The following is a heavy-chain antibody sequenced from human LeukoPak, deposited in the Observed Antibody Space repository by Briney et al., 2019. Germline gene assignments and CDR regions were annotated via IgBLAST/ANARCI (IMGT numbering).Heavy chain of an antibody. CDR2: ISGSGGST. CDR3: AKTPYYDFWGSYYFDY. V-gene: IGHV3-23*01. Sequence: GGSLRLSCAASGFTFSSYAMSWVRQAPGKGLEWVSAISGSGGSTYYADSVKGRFTISRDNSKNTLYLQMNSLRAEDTAVYYCAKTPYYDFWGSYYFDYWGQGTLVTVSS. J-gene: IGHJ4*02. D-gene: IGHD3-3*01. CDR1: GFTFSSYA.